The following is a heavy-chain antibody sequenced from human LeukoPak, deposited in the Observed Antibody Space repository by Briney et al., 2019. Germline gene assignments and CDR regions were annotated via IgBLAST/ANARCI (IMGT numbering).Heavy chain of an antibody. Sequence: ASVKVSCKASGYSFSNNDINWVRQATGQGLEWMGWISAYNGNTNYAQKLQGRVTMTTDTSTSTAYMELRSLGSDDTAVYYCATTGEGGLDYWGQGTLVTVSS. J-gene: IGHJ4*02. CDR2: ISAYNGNT. CDR3: ATTGEGGLDY. CDR1: GYSFSNND. D-gene: IGHD7-27*01. V-gene: IGHV1-18*01.